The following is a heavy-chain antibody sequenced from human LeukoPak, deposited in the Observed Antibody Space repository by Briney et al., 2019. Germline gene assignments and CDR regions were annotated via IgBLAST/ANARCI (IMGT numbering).Heavy chain of an antibody. D-gene: IGHD5-18*01. CDR1: GFTFSSYA. J-gene: IGHJ4*02. Sequence: PGGSLRLSCAASGFTFSSYAMGWVRQARGKGMEWVSAITASGGNTYYADSVNGRFTISRDNSKNTLYLQVNSLRAEDTAVYYCAKGNGYSYGRYYFDYWGQGTLVTVSS. CDR3: AKGNGYSYGRYYFDY. CDR2: ITASGGNT. V-gene: IGHV3-23*01.